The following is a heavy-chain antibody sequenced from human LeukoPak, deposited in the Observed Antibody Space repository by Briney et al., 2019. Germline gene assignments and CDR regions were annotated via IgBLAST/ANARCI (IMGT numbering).Heavy chain of an antibody. D-gene: IGHD3-22*01. J-gene: IGHJ4*02. CDR1: GFTVSSNY. CDR2: IYSGGST. CDR3: ARLYDSSGYDY. Sequence: RGSLRLSCAASGFTVSSNYMSWVRQAPGKGLEWVSVIYSGGSTYYADSVKGRFTISRDNSKNTLYLQMNSLRAEDTAVYYCARLYDSSGYDYWGQGTLVTVSS. V-gene: IGHV3-53*01.